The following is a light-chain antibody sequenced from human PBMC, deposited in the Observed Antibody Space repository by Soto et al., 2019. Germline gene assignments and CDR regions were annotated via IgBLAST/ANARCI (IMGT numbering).Light chain of an antibody. V-gene: IGKV3-11*01. CDR1: ENVRTF. CDR2: GAS. CDR3: QQHSHWPPWT. J-gene: IGKJ1*01. Sequence: EVVLTQSPATLSLSPGERATLSCRASENVRTFVDWYQQKPGQAPRLLIDGASNRATGIPARFSGSGSGTDFTLTISNLEPEDFAVYYCQQHSHWPPWTFGQGTRVEIQ.